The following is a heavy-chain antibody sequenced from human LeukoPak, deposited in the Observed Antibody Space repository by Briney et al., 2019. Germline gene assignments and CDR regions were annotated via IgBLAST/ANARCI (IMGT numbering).Heavy chain of an antibody. CDR2: IYSGGST. Sequence: PGGSLRLSCAASGFTVSSNYMNWVRQAPGKGLEWVSVIYSGGSTYYADSVKGRFTISRDNSKNTLYLQMNSLRAEDTAVYYCVRGGRGLWFGANTQPGAFDIWGQGTMVTVSS. V-gene: IGHV3-53*01. D-gene: IGHD3-10*01. CDR1: GFTVSSNY. J-gene: IGHJ3*02. CDR3: VRGGRGLWFGANTQPGAFDI.